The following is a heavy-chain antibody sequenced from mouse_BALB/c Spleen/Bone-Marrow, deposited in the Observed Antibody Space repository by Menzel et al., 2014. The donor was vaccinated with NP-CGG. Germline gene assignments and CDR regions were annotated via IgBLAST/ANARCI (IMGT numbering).Heavy chain of an antibody. CDR3: AREVLRDYFDY. J-gene: IGHJ2*01. CDR2: ISSGGGST. Sequence: EVMLVESGGGLVKPGGSLKLSCAASGFAFSSYDMSWVRQTPEKRLEWVAYISSGGGSTYYPDTVKGRFTISRDNAKNTLYLQMSSLKSEDTAMYYCAREVLRDYFDYWGQGTTLTASS. V-gene: IGHV5-12-1*01. CDR1: GFAFSSYD. D-gene: IGHD1-1*01.